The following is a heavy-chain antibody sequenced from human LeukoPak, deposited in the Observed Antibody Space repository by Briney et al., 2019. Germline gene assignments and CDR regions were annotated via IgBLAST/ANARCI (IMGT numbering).Heavy chain of an antibody. V-gene: IGHV4-34*01. CDR3: ASAIVVVVAATPGWFDP. CDR1: GGSFSGYY. Sequence: SETLSLTCAVYGGSFSGYYWSWIRQPPGKGLEWIGSIYYSGSTYYNPSLKSRVTISVDTSKNQFSLKLSSVTAADTAVYYCASAIVVVVAATPGWFDPWGQGTLVTVSS. J-gene: IGHJ5*02. CDR2: IYYSGST. D-gene: IGHD2-15*01.